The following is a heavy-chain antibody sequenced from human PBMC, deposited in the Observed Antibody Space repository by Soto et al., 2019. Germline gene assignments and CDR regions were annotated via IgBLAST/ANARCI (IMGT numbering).Heavy chain of an antibody. V-gene: IGHV3-33*01. CDR3: ARLFNDFAYIVGARIDY. CDR1: GFTFSGYG. CDR2: IWNDGSKK. J-gene: IGHJ4*02. D-gene: IGHD1-26*01. Sequence: QVQLVESGGGVVQPGRSLRLSCAASGFTFSGYGMHWVRQAPGKGLEWVAVIWNDGSKKYYADSVKGRFTISRDNSKNTLYLQMNSLRADDTAVYYCARLFNDFAYIVGARIDYWGQGTLVTVSS.